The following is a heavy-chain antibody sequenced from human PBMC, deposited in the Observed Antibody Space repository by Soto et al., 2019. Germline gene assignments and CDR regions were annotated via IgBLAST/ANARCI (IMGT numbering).Heavy chain of an antibody. Sequence: SETLSLTCTVSGGAFRSYLWSWIRQPPGKGLEWIGNIHSSGKSNYNPSFKSRVSMSIDPSKNRFSVRLTSVTAADTAVYYCARDDPFDPWGQGMLVTLL. V-gene: IGHV4-59*01. CDR3: ARDDPFDP. CDR2: IHSSGKS. CDR1: GGAFRSYL. J-gene: IGHJ5*02.